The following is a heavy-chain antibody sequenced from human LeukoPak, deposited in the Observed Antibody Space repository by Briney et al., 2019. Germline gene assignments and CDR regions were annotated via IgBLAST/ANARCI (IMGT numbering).Heavy chain of an antibody. V-gene: IGHV3-48*04. CDR2: ISSSSTTI. J-gene: IGHJ4*02. CDR3: ARVYSSGWSYFDY. CDR1: GFTFSSYS. D-gene: IGHD6-19*01. Sequence: GGSLRLSCAASGFTFSSYSMNWVRQAPGKGLEWVSYISSSSTTIYYADSVKGRFTISRDNAKNSLYLQMNSLRAEDTAVYYCARVYSSGWSYFDYWGQGTLVTVSS.